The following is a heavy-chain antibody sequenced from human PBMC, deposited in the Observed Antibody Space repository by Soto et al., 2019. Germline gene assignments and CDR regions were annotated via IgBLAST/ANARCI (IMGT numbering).Heavy chain of an antibody. Sequence: LRLSCAASGFTFSRYGMHWVRQAPGRGLEWVAVISPDGGNKYYGDSVKGRFAVSRDNSKGSLSLQMNSLRAEDTAVYYCARVLDRTLSRYYYYGMDVWGQGTTVTVSS. V-gene: IGHV3-30*03. D-gene: IGHD3-22*01. J-gene: IGHJ6*02. CDR1: GFTFSRYG. CDR3: ARVLDRTLSRYYYYGMDV. CDR2: ISPDGGNK.